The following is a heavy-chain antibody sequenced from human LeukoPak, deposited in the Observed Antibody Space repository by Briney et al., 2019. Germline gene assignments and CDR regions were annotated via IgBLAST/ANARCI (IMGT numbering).Heavy chain of an antibody. Sequence: GGSLRLSCAASGFTFSSYAMHWVRQAPGKGLEWVAVISYDGSNNYYADSVKGRFTISRDNTKNSLYLQMKSLRAEDTAVYYCARLLGTVTTYDYWGQGTLVTVSS. J-gene: IGHJ4*02. CDR1: GFTFSSYA. D-gene: IGHD1-7*01. CDR2: ISYDGSNN. CDR3: ARLLGTVTTYDY. V-gene: IGHV3-30*04.